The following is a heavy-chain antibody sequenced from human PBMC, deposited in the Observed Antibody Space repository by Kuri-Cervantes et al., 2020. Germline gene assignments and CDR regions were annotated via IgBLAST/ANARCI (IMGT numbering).Heavy chain of an antibody. J-gene: IGHJ3*02. Sequence: ASVKVSCKVSGYTLTELSVHWVRQAPGKGLEWMGGFDPEDGETIYAQKFQGRVTMTEDTSTDTAYMELSSLRSEDTAVYYCATASWFGDSDAFDIWGQGTMVTVSS. D-gene: IGHD3-10*01. CDR1: GYTLTELS. V-gene: IGHV1-24*01. CDR2: FDPEDGET. CDR3: ATASWFGDSDAFDI.